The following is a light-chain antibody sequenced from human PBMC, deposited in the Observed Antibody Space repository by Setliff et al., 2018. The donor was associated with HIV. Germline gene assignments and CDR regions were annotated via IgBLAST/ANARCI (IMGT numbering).Light chain of an antibody. V-gene: IGLV2-14*03. CDR2: EVT. CDR1: SSDVGGYSL. Sequence: QSALTQPASMSGSPGQSITISCTGTSSDVGGYSLVSWYQQHPGKAPKLIIYEVTNRASGVSNRFSGSKSGNTASLTISGLQAEDEADYYCSSYAITNTLPFGTGTKGTV. CDR3: SSYAITNTLP. J-gene: IGLJ1*01.